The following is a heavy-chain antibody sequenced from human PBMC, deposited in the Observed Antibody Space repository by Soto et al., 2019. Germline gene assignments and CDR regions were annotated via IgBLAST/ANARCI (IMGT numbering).Heavy chain of an antibody. CDR3: ARDRGYRSGSFGS. V-gene: IGHV4-4*07. Sequence: SETLSLTCIVSGGSISGYYWSWIRQPAGKELEWIGRIYSDGTTNYNPSLKGRGTMSVDTSKKQISLKLTSVTAADTAMYYCARDRGYRSGSFGSWGQGVLVTVSS. D-gene: IGHD5-18*01. J-gene: IGHJ5*02. CDR1: GGSISGYY. CDR2: IYSDGTT.